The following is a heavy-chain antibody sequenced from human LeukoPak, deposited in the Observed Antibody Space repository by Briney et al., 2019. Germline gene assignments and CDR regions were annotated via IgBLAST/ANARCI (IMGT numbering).Heavy chain of an antibody. J-gene: IGHJ6*03. V-gene: IGHV1-24*01. CDR3: ATGRHCSGGSCYPYYYYMDV. D-gene: IGHD2-15*01. CDR1: GYTLSELS. CDR2: FDPEDGET. Sequence: GASVKVSCKVSGYTLSELSMHWVRQAPGKGLEWTGGFDPEDGETIYAQKFQGRVTMTEDTSTDTAYMELSSLRSEDTAVYYCATGRHCSGGSCYPYYYYMDVWGKGTTVTVSS.